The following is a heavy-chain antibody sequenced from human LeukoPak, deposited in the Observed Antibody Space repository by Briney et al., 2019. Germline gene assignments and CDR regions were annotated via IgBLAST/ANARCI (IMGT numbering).Heavy chain of an antibody. CDR1: GGSFSGYY. CDR3: ARGFNDILTGYYYFDY. D-gene: IGHD3-9*01. CDR2: INHSGST. V-gene: IGHV4-34*01. J-gene: IGHJ4*02. Sequence: PSETLSLTCAVYGGSFSGYYWIWIRQPPGKGLEWIREINHSGSTNYNPSLKSRVTISVDTSKNQFSLKLSSVTAADTAVYYCARGFNDILTGYYYFDYWGQGTLVTVSS.